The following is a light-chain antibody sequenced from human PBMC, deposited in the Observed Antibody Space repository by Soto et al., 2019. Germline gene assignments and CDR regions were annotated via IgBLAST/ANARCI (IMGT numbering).Light chain of an antibody. CDR2: DAS. V-gene: IGKV3-11*01. CDR3: QQRNYWPRT. Sequence: EIVLTQSPATLSLSPGERATLSCRASQSVSSYLTWYQQKPGQAPRFLIYDASNRATGNPARFSGSGSGTDFTLTISSLEPEDFAVYYCQQRNYWPRTFGQGTKVEIK. CDR1: QSVSSY. J-gene: IGKJ1*01.